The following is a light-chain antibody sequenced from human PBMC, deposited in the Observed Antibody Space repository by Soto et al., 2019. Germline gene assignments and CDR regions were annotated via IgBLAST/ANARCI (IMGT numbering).Light chain of an antibody. CDR3: QAFDSSNMA. Sequence: NFTLTQPHSVSESPGKTVTISCTRSSGSIGSTYVQWYQQRPGSVPTTVIYEDNQRPSGVPDRFSGSIDSSSNSAFLTISGLETEDEADYYCQAFDSSNMAFGGGTKVTVL. CDR1: SGSIGSTY. CDR2: EDN. V-gene: IGLV6-57*04. J-gene: IGLJ2*01.